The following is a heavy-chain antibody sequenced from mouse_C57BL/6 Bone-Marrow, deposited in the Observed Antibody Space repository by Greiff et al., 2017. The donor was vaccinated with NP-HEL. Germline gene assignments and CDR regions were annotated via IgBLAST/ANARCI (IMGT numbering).Heavy chain of an antibody. Sequence: QVQLQQSGAELVRPGTSVKMSCKASGYTFTNYWIGWAKQRPGHGLEWIGDIYPGGGYTNYNEKFKGKATLTADKSSSTAYMQFSSLTSEDSAIYYCARWDYDERYAMDYWGQGTSVTVSS. CDR3: ARWDYDERYAMDY. CDR1: GYTFTNYW. D-gene: IGHD2-4*01. V-gene: IGHV1-63*01. J-gene: IGHJ4*01. CDR2: IYPGGGYT.